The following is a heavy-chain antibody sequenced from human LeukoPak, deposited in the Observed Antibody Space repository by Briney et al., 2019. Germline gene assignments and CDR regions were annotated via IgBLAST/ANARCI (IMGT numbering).Heavy chain of an antibody. Sequence: ASVKVSFKVSGYTLTELSMHWVRQAPGKGLEWMGGFDPEDGETIYAQKFQGRVTMTEDTSTDTAYMELSSLRSEDTAVYYCATGRYDILTGYYMRYWFDPWGQGTTVTVSS. J-gene: IGHJ5*01. CDR2: FDPEDGET. V-gene: IGHV1-24*01. CDR3: ATGRYDILTGYYMRYWFDP. CDR1: GYTLTELS. D-gene: IGHD3-9*01.